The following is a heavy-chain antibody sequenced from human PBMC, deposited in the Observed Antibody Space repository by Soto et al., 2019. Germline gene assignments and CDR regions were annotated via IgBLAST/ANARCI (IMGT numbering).Heavy chain of an antibody. CDR3: ARAEAYRSSWYAMDV. J-gene: IGHJ6*02. D-gene: IGHD6-13*01. Sequence: QVQLVQSGAEVKKPGASVKVSCKATGYSFTAFGLIWVRQAPGQGLEWMGWISGYNGDTNYAQNIQGRVTMTTDPSTSTVSMELRRLKSADTAVYYCARAEAYRSSWYAMDVWGQGTTVIVS. CDR2: ISGYNGDT. V-gene: IGHV1-18*01. CDR1: GYSFTAFG.